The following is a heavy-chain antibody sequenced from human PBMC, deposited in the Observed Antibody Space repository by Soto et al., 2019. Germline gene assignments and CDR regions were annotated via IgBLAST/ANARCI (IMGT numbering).Heavy chain of an antibody. CDR3: ARFLPSARGVFDY. CDR1: GFTFIYYY. J-gene: IGHJ4*02. Sequence: GGSLRLSCAASGFTFIYYYMSSIRQAPGKGLECVSYIISSCSTIYYADSVKGRFTISRDNAKNSLYLQMSSLRADDTAVYYCARFLPSARGVFDYWGQGTLVTVSS. D-gene: IGHD6-6*01. V-gene: IGHV3-11*01. CDR2: IISSCSTI.